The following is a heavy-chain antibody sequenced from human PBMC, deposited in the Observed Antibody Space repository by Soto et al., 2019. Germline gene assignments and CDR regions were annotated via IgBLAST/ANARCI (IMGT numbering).Heavy chain of an antibody. D-gene: IGHD3-10*01. Sequence: ASVKVSCKASGYTFTGYYMNWVRQAPGQGLEWMGWINPNSGGTNYAQKFQGWVTMTRDTSISTAYMELSRLRSDDTAVYYCARDRITMVRGVITNGHWFDPWGQGTLVTVYS. CDR1: GYTFTGYY. CDR2: INPNSGGT. CDR3: ARDRITMVRGVITNGHWFDP. V-gene: IGHV1-2*04. J-gene: IGHJ5*02.